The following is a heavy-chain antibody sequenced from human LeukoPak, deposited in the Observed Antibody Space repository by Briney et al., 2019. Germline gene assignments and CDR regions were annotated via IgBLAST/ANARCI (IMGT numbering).Heavy chain of an antibody. D-gene: IGHD3-22*01. J-gene: IGHJ4*02. CDR2: ISSSGSTI. Sequence: PGGSLRLSCAASGFTFSDYYMSWIRQAPGKGLEWVSYISSSGSTIYYADSVKGRFTISRDNAKNSLYLQINSLRAEDTAVYYCARDRAEWRYFYDSSGYSSWGQGTLVTVSS. CDR1: GFTFSDYY. CDR3: ARDRAEWRYFYDSSGYSS. V-gene: IGHV3-11*01.